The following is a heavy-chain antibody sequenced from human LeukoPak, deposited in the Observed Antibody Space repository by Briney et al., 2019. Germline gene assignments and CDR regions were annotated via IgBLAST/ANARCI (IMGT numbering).Heavy chain of an antibody. CDR2: IYYSGST. D-gene: IGHD6-13*01. Sequence: SETLSLTCTVSGGSISSYYWSWIRQPPGKGLEWIGYIYYSGSTNYNPSLKSRVTISVDTSKNQFSLKLSSVTAADTAVYYCARDLGSSWYGNNWFDPWGQGTLVTVSS. CDR3: ARDLGSSWYGNNWFDP. V-gene: IGHV4-59*01. J-gene: IGHJ5*02. CDR1: GGSISSYY.